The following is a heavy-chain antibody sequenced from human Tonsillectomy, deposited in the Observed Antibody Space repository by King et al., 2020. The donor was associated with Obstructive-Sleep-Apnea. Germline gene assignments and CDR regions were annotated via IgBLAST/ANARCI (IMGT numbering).Heavy chain of an antibody. CDR1: GYTLTELS. D-gene: IGHD5-12*01. J-gene: IGHJ4*02. V-gene: IGHV1-24*01. Sequence: QLVQSGAEVKKPGASVKVSCKVSGYTLTELSIHWVRQAPGKGLEWMGGFDREDGETIFAQKFQDRVTMTEDTSIDTAYMELSSLRSEDTAFYYCATAQSNGYDYDFWGQGTLVTVSS. CDR2: FDREDGET. CDR3: ATAQSNGYDYDF.